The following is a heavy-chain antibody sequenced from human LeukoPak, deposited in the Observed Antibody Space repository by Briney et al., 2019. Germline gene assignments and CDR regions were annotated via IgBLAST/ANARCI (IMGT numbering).Heavy chain of an antibody. CDR1: GFTFSSYA. V-gene: IGHV3-30*01. CDR3: ARDRGAGISYSSSCFDY. CDR2: ISYDGSNK. Sequence: PGGSLRLSCAASGFTFSSYAMHWVRQAPGKGLEWVAVISYDGSNKYYADSVKGRFTISRGNSKNTLYLQMNSLRAEDTAVYYCARDRGAGISYSSSCFDYWGQGTLVTVSS. J-gene: IGHJ4*02. D-gene: IGHD6-13*01.